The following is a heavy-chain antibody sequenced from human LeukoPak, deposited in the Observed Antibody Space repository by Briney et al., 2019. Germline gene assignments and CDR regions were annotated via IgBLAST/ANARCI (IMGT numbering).Heavy chain of an antibody. D-gene: IGHD1-26*01. Sequence: ASVKVSCKASGYTFIGHYMHWVRQAPGQGLEWMGIINPNGGSTSYAQKFQGRVTMTRDMSTSTVYMELSSLRSEDTAVYYCARDHSGEWGLLSGWWFDPWGQGTLVTVSS. CDR3: ARDHSGEWGLLSGWWFDP. V-gene: IGHV1-46*01. CDR1: GYTFIGHY. CDR2: INPNGGST. J-gene: IGHJ5*02.